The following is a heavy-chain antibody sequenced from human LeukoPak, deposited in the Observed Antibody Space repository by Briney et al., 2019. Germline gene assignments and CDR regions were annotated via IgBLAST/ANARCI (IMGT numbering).Heavy chain of an antibody. CDR3: VTIFKVIIPAFDY. V-gene: IGHV3-15*01. D-gene: IGHD2-21*01. CDR1: GFTFSSYA. Sequence: GGSLRLSCAASGFTFSSYAMSWVRQAPGKGLEWVGRVKSNSDGGTADYAAFVQGRFTISKDHSTNTLYLQMNNLKTEDTAVYYCVTIFKVIIPAFDYWGQGTLATVSS. CDR2: VKSNSDGGTA. J-gene: IGHJ4*02.